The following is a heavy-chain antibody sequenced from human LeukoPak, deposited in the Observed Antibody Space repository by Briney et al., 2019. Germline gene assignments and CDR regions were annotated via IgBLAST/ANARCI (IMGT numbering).Heavy chain of an antibody. CDR3: ARDSGRINY. CDR2: IKQDGSEK. Sequence: PGGSLRLSCAASGFTFSSYEMNWVRQAPGKGLEWVANIKQDGSEKNYVDSVKGRFTISRDNAKNSLFLQMNSLRPEDTAVYYCARDSGRINYWGQGTLVTVSS. V-gene: IGHV3-7*01. D-gene: IGHD6-19*01. CDR1: GFTFSSYE. J-gene: IGHJ4*02.